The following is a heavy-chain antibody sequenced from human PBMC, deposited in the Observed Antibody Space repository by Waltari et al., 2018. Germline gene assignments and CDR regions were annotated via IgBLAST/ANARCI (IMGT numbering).Heavy chain of an antibody. CDR1: GGSISSSSYY. CDR2: IYYSGST. V-gene: IGHV4-39*01. CDR3: ARLFSSSSWYWADRDPKNAFDI. J-gene: IGHJ3*02. Sequence: QLQLQESGPGLVKPSETLSLTCTVSGGSISSSSYYWGWIRPPPGKGLEWIGSIYYSGSTYYNPSLKSRVTISVDTSKNQFSLKLSSVTAADTAVYYCARLFSSSSWYWADRDPKNAFDIWGQGTMVTVSS. D-gene: IGHD6-13*01.